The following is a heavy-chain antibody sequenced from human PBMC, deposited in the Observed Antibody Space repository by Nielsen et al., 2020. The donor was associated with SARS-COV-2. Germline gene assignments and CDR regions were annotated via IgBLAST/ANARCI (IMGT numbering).Heavy chain of an antibody. V-gene: IGHV1-24*01. J-gene: IGHJ4*02. CDR3: ATERNYGGTMGVFDY. CDR2: FDPEDGET. D-gene: IGHD3-10*01. CDR1: GYTLTELS. Sequence: ASVKVSCKVSGYTLTELSMHWVRQAPGKGLEWMGGFDPEDGETIYAQKFQGRVTITRDTSASTAYMELSSLRSEDTAVYYCATERNYGGTMGVFDYWGQGTLVTVSS.